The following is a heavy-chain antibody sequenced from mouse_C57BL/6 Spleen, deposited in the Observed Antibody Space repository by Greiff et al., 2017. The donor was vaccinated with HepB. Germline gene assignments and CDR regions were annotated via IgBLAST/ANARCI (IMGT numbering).Heavy chain of an antibody. J-gene: IGHJ2*01. D-gene: IGHD1-1*01. V-gene: IGHV1-18*01. CDR3: ARGGIYYNFLFDY. CDR1: GYTFTDYN. CDR2: INPNNGGT. Sequence: EVKLLESGPELVKPGASVKIPCKASGYTFTDYNMDWVKQSHGKSLEWIGDINPNNGGTIYNQKFKGKATLTVDKSSSTAYMELRSLTSEDTAVYYCARGGIYYNFLFDYWGQGTTLTVSS.